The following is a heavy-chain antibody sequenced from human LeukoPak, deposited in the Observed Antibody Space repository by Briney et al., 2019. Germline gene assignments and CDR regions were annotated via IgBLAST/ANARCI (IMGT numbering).Heavy chain of an antibody. V-gene: IGHV3-48*01. D-gene: IGHD5-24*01. CDR2: IGIDSGNT. Sequence: GGSLRLSCAASGFTFSDYSRNWVRQAPGKGLEWISYIGIDSGNTNYADSVKGRFTISGDKAKNSLYLQMNSLRVEDTAVYYCARDYKYAFDNWGQGTLVTVSS. CDR1: GFTFSDYS. J-gene: IGHJ4*02. CDR3: ARDYKYAFDN.